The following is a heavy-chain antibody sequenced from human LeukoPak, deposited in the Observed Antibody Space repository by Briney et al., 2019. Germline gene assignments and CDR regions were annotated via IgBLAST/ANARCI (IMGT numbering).Heavy chain of an antibody. CDR2: FNPEDVET. V-gene: IGHV1-24*01. CDR3: ATEIVGYGDVHYFDS. CDR1: GYTLTEIS. J-gene: IGHJ4*02. Sequence: ASVKVSCKVSGYTLTEISMHWVRQAPGQGLEWMGGFNPEDVETIYARSFQGRLTVTEDTSTDTAYMELSSLRVEDTAMYYCATEIVGYGDVHYFDSWGQGTLVTVSS. D-gene: IGHD4-17*01.